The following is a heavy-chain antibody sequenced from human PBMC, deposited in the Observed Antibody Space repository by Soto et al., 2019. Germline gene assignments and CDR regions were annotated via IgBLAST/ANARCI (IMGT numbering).Heavy chain of an antibody. Sequence: SETLSLTCAVSGGSISSSNWWSWVRQPPGKGLEWIGEIYHSGSTNYNPSLKSRVTISVDKSKSQFSLKLGSVTAADTAVYYCARESRIGMVRGWFDPWGEGTLVTVSS. CDR2: IYHSGST. CDR3: ARESRIGMVRGWFDP. J-gene: IGHJ5*02. V-gene: IGHV4-4*02. CDR1: GGSISSSNW. D-gene: IGHD3-10*01.